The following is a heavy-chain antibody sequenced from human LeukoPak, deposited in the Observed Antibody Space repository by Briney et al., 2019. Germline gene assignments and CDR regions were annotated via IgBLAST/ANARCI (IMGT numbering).Heavy chain of an antibody. CDR3: ARDVRRIAAPKNWFDP. CDR1: GYTFTGYY. V-gene: IGHV1-2*02. Sequence: GASVKVSCKASGYTFTGYYMHWVRQAPGQGLEWMGWINPSSGGTNYAQKFQGRVTMTRDTSISTAYMELSRLRSDDTAVYYCARDVRRIAAPKNWFDPWGQGTLVTVSS. CDR2: INPSSGGT. D-gene: IGHD6-13*01. J-gene: IGHJ5*02.